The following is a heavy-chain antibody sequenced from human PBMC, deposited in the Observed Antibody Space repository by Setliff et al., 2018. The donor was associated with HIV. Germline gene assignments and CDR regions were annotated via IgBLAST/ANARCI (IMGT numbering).Heavy chain of an antibody. CDR2: MNPNSGNT. D-gene: IGHD2-2*01. Sequence: ASVKVSCKASGYTFTNYDINWVRQATGQGLEWMGWMNPNSGNTGYAQKFQGRVTMTRNTSISTAYMELSSLRSEDTAVYYCARKDGVGYCDSNSCYGIGPIDFWGQGSLVTVSS. CDR1: GYTFTNYD. CDR3: ARKDGVGYCDSNSCYGIGPIDF. V-gene: IGHV1-8*02. J-gene: IGHJ4*02.